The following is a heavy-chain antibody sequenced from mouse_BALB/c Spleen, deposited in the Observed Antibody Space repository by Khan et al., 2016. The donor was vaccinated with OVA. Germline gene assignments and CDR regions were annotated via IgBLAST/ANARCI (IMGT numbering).Heavy chain of an antibody. V-gene: IGHV2-6-1*01. CDR3: ARQPYYHYNIMDY. D-gene: IGHD2-10*01. CDR1: GFSLTNYG. CDR2: IWSDGST. J-gene: IGHJ4*01. Sequence: VQLKESGPGLVAPSQSLSITCNISGFSLTNYGVHWVRQPPGKGLEWLVVIWSDGSTTYNSALKSRLTISKDNSESQVFLKMNSLQTDDTAMYFCARQPYYHYNIMDYWGQGTSVTVSS.